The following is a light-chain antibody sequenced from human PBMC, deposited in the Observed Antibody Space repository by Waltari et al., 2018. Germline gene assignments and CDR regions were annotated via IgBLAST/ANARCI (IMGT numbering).Light chain of an antibody. CDR1: SSDVGYYKL. CDR3: SSYAGSSKGV. V-gene: IGLV2-23*02. CDR2: AVS. Sequence: QSALTQPASVSGSPGQSITISFTGTSSDVGYYKLFPWYQQHPGKAPKPMIYAVSKRPSGVSDRFSGSKSGDMASLTISGLQPEDEAEYFCSSYAGSSKGVFGGGTKVTVL. J-gene: IGLJ2*01.